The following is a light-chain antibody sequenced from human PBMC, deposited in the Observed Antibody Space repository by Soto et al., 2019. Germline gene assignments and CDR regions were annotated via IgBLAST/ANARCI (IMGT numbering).Light chain of an antibody. CDR1: QGISSY. Sequence: AIRMTQSPSSLSASTGDRVTITCRASQGISSYLAWYQQKPGKAPKLLIYAASTLQSGVPSRFSGSGSGTDFTITISCLQSEDFATYYCQQYYSYPRTFGQGTKVEIK. CDR3: QQYYSYPRT. CDR2: AAS. J-gene: IGKJ1*01. V-gene: IGKV1-8*01.